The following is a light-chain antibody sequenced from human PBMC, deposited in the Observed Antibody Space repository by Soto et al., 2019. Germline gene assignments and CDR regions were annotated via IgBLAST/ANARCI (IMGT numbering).Light chain of an antibody. Sequence: ERVMTQSPATLSVSPGERATLSCRASQSVTSNLAWYQQKPGQAPRLLIYGASSRATGIPARFSGSGSGTDFTLTISSLEPEDFAVYYCHQRSNWPWTFGQGTKVDIK. CDR2: GAS. J-gene: IGKJ1*01. CDR1: QSVTSN. CDR3: HQRSNWPWT. V-gene: IGKV3D-15*01.